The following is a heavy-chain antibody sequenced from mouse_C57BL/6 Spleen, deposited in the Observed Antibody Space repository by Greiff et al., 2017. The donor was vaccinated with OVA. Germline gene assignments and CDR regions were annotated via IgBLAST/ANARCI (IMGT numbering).Heavy chain of an antibody. J-gene: IGHJ2*01. CDR3: ARDYCGSSDYFDD. CDR1: GYTFTDYY. CDR2: INPNNGGT. V-gene: IGHV1-26*01. Sequence: EVQLQQSGPELVKPGASVKISCKASGYTFTDYYMNWVKQSHGKSLEWIGDINPNNGGTSYNQKFKGKATLTVDKSSSTAYMELRSLTSEDSAVYYWARDYCGSSDYFDDWGKGTTRTVSS. D-gene: IGHD1-1*01.